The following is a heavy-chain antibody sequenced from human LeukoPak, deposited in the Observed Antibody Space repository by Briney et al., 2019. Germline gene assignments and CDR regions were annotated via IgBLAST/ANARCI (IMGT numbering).Heavy chain of an antibody. V-gene: IGHV5-51*01. Sequence: GESLKISCKGSGYSFTSYWIGWVRQMPGKGLEWMGIIYPGDSDTRYSPSFQGQVTISADKSISTAYLQWSSLKASDTAMYYCARLEDTAMDLYGMDVWGQGTTVTVSS. D-gene: IGHD5-18*01. CDR1: GYSFTSYW. CDR2: IYPGDSDT. J-gene: IGHJ6*02. CDR3: ARLEDTAMDLYGMDV.